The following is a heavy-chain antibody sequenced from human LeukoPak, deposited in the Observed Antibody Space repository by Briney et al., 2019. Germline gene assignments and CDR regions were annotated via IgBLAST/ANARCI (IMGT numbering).Heavy chain of an antibody. J-gene: IGHJ4*02. V-gene: IGHV4-61*02. CDR3: AKDNGSGNFDF. CDR1: GGSISSGSYY. D-gene: IGHD3-10*01. CDR2: FHRGTT. Sequence: SETLSLTCTVSGGSISSGSYYWSWIRQPAEKGLEWIGRFHRGTTNYNPSLKSRITISVDTSKNHFSLKLSSVTAADTAVYYCAKDNGSGNFDFWGQGTLVTVSS.